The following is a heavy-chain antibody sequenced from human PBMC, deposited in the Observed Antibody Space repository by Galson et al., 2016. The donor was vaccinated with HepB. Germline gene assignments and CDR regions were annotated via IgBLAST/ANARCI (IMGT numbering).Heavy chain of an antibody. CDR1: GGMFSSFS. CDR3: ARSPGYCAGGSCRPTWFAP. CDR2: TIPIFGTA. V-gene: IGHV1-69*13. Sequence: SVKVSCKASGGMFSSFSISWVRQAPGQGLEWMGGTIPIFGTAIYSQKFQGRVTITADESTRVAHMELRTLRSEDTAVYYCARSPGYCAGGSCRPTWFAPWGQATLVTVSS. D-gene: IGHD2-15*01. J-gene: IGHJ5*02.